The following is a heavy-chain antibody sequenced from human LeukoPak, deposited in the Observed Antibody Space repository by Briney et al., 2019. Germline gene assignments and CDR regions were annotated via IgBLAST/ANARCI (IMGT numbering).Heavy chain of an antibody. J-gene: IGHJ1*01. V-gene: IGHV1-2*02. CDR1: GYTFTGYY. CDR3: ARDGYYDSSGSAGFQH. Sequence: GASAKVSCKASGYTFTGYYMHWVRQAPGQGLEWMGWINPNSGGTNYAQKFQGRVTMTRDTSISTAYMELSRLRSDDTAVYYCARDGYYDSSGSAGFQHWGQGTLVTVSS. CDR2: INPNSGGT. D-gene: IGHD3-22*01.